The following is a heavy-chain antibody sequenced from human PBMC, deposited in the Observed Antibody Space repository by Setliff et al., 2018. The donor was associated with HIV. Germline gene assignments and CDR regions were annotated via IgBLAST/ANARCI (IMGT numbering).Heavy chain of an antibody. V-gene: IGHV4-31*03. CDR2: IYYSGST. J-gene: IGHJ4*02. Sequence: PSETLSLTCTVSGGSISSGVFYWSWIRQHPGRGLEWIGYIYYSGSTYYNPSLKSRVAVSVDTSKNQFSLELISVTAADTAVYYCAGGPGTTSIDYWAQGTLVTVSS. D-gene: IGHD1-26*01. CDR3: AGGPGTTSIDY. CDR1: GGSISSGVFY.